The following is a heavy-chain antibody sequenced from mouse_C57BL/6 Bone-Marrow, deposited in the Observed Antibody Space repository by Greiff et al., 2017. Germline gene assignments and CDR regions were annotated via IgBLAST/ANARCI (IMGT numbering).Heavy chain of an antibody. V-gene: IGHV1-85*01. CDR1: GYTFTSYD. D-gene: IGHD1-1*01. J-gene: IGHJ3*01. Sequence: QVHVKQSGPELVKPGASVKLSCKASGYTFTSYDINWVKQRPGQGLEWIGWIYPRDGSTKYNEKFKGKATLTVDTSSSTAYMELHSLTSEDSAVYFCARGDYYGAGADWGQGTLVTVSA. CDR3: ARGDYYGAGAD. CDR2: IYPRDGST.